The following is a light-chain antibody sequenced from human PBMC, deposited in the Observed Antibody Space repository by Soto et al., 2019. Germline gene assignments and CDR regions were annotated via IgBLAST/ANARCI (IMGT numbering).Light chain of an antibody. Sequence: EIVLTQSPGTLSLSPGERATLSCRASQSVSSSYLAWYQQKPGQAPRLLIYGASSRATGIPDRFSGSGSGTDFTLTSSRLEPEDFAVYYGQQYGSSPRTFGQGTKVESK. CDR2: GAS. V-gene: IGKV3-20*01. CDR3: QQYGSSPRT. CDR1: QSVSSSY. J-gene: IGKJ1*01.